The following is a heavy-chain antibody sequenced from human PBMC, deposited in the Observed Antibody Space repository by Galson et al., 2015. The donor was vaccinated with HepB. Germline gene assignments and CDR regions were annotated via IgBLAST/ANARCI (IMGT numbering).Heavy chain of an antibody. D-gene: IGHD4-17*01. J-gene: IGHJ4*02. CDR2: TYYRSKWYN. CDR1: GDSVSSNSAA. CDR3: ARCLHDYGDYGFDY. V-gene: IGHV6-1*01. Sequence: CAISGDSVSSNSAAWNWIRQSPSRGLEWLGRTYYRSKWYNDYAVSVKSRITINPDTSKNQFSLQLNSVTPEDTAVYYCARCLHDYGDYGFDYWGQGTLVTVSS.